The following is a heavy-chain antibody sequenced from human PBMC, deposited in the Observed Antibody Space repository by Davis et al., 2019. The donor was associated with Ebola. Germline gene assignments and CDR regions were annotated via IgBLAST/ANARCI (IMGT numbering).Heavy chain of an antibody. CDR3: ARDKKYSSYYYYYGMDV. CDR2: ISAYNGNT. Sequence: ASVKVSCKASGYTFTSYDINWVRQATGQGLEWMGWISAYNGNTNYAQKLQGRVTMTTDTSTSTAYMELRSLRSDDTAVYYCARDKKYSSYYYYYGMDVWGKGTTVTVSS. J-gene: IGHJ6*04. D-gene: IGHD6-6*01. CDR1: GYTFTSYD. V-gene: IGHV1-18*01.